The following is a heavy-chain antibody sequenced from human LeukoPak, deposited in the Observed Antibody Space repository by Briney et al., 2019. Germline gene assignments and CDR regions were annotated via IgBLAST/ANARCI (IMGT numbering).Heavy chain of an antibody. CDR3: ARGRGDEYGDYDY. CDR1: SGSFSGYP. J-gene: IGHJ4*02. D-gene: IGHD4-17*01. CDR2: INHSGGI. Sequence: RSSETLSLTCAVYSGSFSGYPWSWIRQPPGKGLEWIGEINHSGGINYNPSVRSRVTISEDTSKDQFSLNLNSVTAADTAVYYCARGRGDEYGDYDYWGQGTLVTVSS. V-gene: IGHV4-34*01.